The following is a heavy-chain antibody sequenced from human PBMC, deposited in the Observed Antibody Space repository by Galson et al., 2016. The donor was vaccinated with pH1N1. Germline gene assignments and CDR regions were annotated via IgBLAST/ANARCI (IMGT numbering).Heavy chain of an antibody. CDR1: GFSLSTSGMC. CDR2: IDWDDDK. Sequence: PALVKPTQTLTLTCTFSGFSLSTSGMCVSWIRQPPGKALEWLALIDWDDDKYYSTSLKTRLTISKDTSKNQVVLTMTNMDPVDTATYSCARILYGDYAGYFDYWGQGTLVTVSS. D-gene: IGHD4-17*01. J-gene: IGHJ4*02. V-gene: IGHV2-70*01. CDR3: ARILYGDYAGYFDY.